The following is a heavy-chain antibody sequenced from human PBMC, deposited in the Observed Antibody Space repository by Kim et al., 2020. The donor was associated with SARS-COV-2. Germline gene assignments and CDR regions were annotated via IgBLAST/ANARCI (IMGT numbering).Heavy chain of an antibody. D-gene: IGHD6-19*01. Sequence: GGSLRLSCAASGFTFSSYAMSWVRQAPGKGLEWVSAISGSGGSTYYADSVKGRFTISRDNSKNTLYLQMNSLRAEDTAVYYCAKDVTGTRGWYMLNDYWGQGTLVTVSS. CDR1: GFTFSSYA. CDR2: ISGSGGST. V-gene: IGHV3-23*01. CDR3: AKDVTGTRGWYMLNDY. J-gene: IGHJ4*02.